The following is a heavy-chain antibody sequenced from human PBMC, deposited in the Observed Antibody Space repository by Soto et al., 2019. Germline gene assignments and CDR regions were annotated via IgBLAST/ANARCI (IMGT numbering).Heavy chain of an antibody. CDR2: IIPIFGTA. CDR3: AREEPYDSSGYTDNWFDP. CDR1: GGTFSSYA. D-gene: IGHD3-22*01. Sequence: SVKVSCKASGGTFSSYAISWVRQAPGQGLEWMGGIIPIFGTANYAQKFQGRVTITADESTSTAYMELSSLRSEDTAVYYCAREEPYDSSGYTDNWFDPCGQGTLVTVSS. J-gene: IGHJ5*02. V-gene: IGHV1-69*13.